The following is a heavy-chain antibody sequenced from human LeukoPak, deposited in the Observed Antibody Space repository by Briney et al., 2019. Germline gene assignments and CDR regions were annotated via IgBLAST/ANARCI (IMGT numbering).Heavy chain of an antibody. J-gene: IGHJ4*02. CDR2: IYYSGST. D-gene: IGHD3-10*01. CDR1: GGSISSSSYY. CDR3: ARHFKSSGGFDY. Sequence: SETLSLTCTVSGGSISSSSYYWGWIRQPPGKGLEWIGYIYYSGSTNYNPSLKSRVTISVDTSKNQFSLKLSSVTAADTAVYYCARHFKSSGGFDYWGQGTLVTVSS. V-gene: IGHV4-61*05.